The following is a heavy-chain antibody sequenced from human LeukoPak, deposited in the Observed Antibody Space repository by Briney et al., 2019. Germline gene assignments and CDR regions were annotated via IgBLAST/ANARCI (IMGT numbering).Heavy chain of an antibody. Sequence: SETLSLTCTVSGGSISSSSYYWGWIRQPPGKGLEWIGSIYYSGSTYYNPSLKSRVTISVDTSKNQFSLKLSSVTAADTAVYYCAREGTMIVVIDYWGQGTLVTVSS. V-gene: IGHV4-39*07. J-gene: IGHJ4*02. D-gene: IGHD3-22*01. CDR3: AREGTMIVVIDY. CDR1: GGSISSSSYY. CDR2: IYYSGST.